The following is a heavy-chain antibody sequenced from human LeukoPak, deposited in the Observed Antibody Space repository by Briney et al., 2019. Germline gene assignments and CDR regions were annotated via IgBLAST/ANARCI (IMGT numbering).Heavy chain of an antibody. J-gene: IGHJ4*02. CDR3: ATSARTYIGSSLDY. CDR2: ISSDASIT. D-gene: IGHD2-15*01. V-gene: IGHV3-74*01. CDR1: GFTFYSYW. Sequence: GGSLRLSCAASGFTFYSYWIHWVRQAPGKGLVWVSRISSDASITSYADPVKGRFTISRDNAKNTLYLQMNSLRAEDTALYYCATSARTYIGSSLDYWGQGTLVTVSS.